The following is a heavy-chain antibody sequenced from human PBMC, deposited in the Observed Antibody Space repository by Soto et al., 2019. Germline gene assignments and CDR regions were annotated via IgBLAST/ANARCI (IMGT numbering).Heavy chain of an antibody. D-gene: IGHD4-4*01. CDR1: GFTFSNCA. J-gene: IGHJ2*01. V-gene: IGHV3-30-3*01. CDR3: ATDQSPTVITFYWYFDL. CDR2: ISYDGSNK. Sequence: GRSLGLCCGAGGFTFSNCAVHGVRQAAGKGLEWVAIISYDGSNKYYADSVKGRFTISRDNSKNTLHMRMNSLRAEDTAAYYCATDQSPTVITFYWYFDLWARGTLVAVSS.